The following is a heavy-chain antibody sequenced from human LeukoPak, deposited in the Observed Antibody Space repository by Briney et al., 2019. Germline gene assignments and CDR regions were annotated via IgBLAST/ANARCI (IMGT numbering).Heavy chain of an antibody. D-gene: IGHD1-7*01. V-gene: IGHV4-61*02. Sequence: PSETLSLTCTVSGGSISSGSYYWSWIRQPAGKGLEWIGRIYTSGSTNYNPSLKSRVTISVDTSTNQFSLKLSSVTAADTAVYYCARTNYADSPDAFDIWGQGTMVTVSS. J-gene: IGHJ3*02. CDR2: IYTSGST. CDR1: GGSISSGSYY. CDR3: ARTNYADSPDAFDI.